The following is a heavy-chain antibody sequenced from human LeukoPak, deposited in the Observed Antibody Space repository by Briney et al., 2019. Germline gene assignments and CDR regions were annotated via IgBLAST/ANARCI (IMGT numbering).Heavy chain of an antibody. J-gene: IGHJ4*02. Sequence: GGSLRLSCAASGFTFSSYAMHWVRRAPGKGLEWVAVISYDGSNKYYADSVKGRFTISRDNSKNTLYLQMNSLRAEDTAVYYCARGSGYLIDYWGQGTLVTVSS. CDR3: ARGSGYLIDY. CDR2: ISYDGSNK. D-gene: IGHD5-18*01. V-gene: IGHV3-30-3*01. CDR1: GFTFSSYA.